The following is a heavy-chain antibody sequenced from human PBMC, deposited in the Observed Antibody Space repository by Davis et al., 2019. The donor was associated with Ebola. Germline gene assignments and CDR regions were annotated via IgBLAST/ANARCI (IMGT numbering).Heavy chain of an antibody. V-gene: IGHV3-23*01. CDR2: ISGSGGST. J-gene: IGHJ6*03. CDR3: ARDRTMGYYYYYYMDV. Sequence: GGSLRLSCAASGFTFSSYAMSWVRQAPGKGLEWVSAISGSGGSTYYANSVKGRFTISRDNSKNTLHLQMDCLTPEDTAVYYCARDRTMGYYYYYYMDVWGTGTKVTVSS. D-gene: IGHD1-14*01. CDR1: GFTFSSYA.